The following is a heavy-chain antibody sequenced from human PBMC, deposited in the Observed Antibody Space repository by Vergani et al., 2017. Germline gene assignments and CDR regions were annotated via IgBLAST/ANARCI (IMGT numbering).Heavy chain of an antibody. CDR3: AKHFRGWGIDY. D-gene: IGHD3-16*01. J-gene: IGHJ4*02. CDR1: GFTLRNYD. Sequence: QVQLVESGGGVVQPGRSLSLSCAASGFTLRNYDMQWIRQGPGKGLEFVAFIQFDGSNQYYADSVKGRFTLSRDFSKNTLYLQMNSLRTDDTATYYCAKHFRGWGIDYWGQGTQVIVSS. CDR2: IQFDGSNQ. V-gene: IGHV3-30*18.